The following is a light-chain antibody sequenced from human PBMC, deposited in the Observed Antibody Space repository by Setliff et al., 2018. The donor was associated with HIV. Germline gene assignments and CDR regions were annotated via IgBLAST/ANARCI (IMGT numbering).Light chain of an antibody. CDR2: DVS. CDR3: SSYTSSSTLV. CDR1: SSDIAIYNF. J-gene: IGLJ1*01. Sequence: SVLTQPASVSGSPGQSITTSCTGTSSDIAIYNFVSWYQHHPGKAPKLIIYDVSNRPSGVSNRFSGSKSGNTASLTISGLQAEDEADYYCSSYTSSSTLVFGTGTKVTVL. V-gene: IGLV2-14*03.